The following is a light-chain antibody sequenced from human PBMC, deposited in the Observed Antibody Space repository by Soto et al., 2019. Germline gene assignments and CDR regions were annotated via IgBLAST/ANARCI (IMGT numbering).Light chain of an antibody. CDR1: QSFRTY. CDR2: DAS. J-gene: IGKJ5*01. CDR3: QQRTNWPSST. V-gene: IGKV3-11*01. Sequence: EVVLTQSPATLSLSPGERATLSCRASQSFRTYLAWYHQKPGQVPRLLIHDASSRATGIPARFSGSESGTDFNLTISSLEPEDFAVYYCQQRTNWPSSTFGQGTRLE.